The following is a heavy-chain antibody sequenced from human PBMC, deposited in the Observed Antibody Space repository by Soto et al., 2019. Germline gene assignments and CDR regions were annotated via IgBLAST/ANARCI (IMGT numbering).Heavy chain of an antibody. Sequence: VGSLRLSCAASGFIFSTYAMNWVRQAPGKGLEWVSAISNTGDSTYYAESVRGRFTISRDNSINTLYLQMSSLRTEDTAVYYCAHPRGYGVFDAVDIWGQGTLVTVS. CDR1: GFIFSTYA. CDR2: ISNTGDST. D-gene: IGHD4-17*01. CDR3: AHPRGYGVFDAVDI. J-gene: IGHJ3*02. V-gene: IGHV3-23*01.